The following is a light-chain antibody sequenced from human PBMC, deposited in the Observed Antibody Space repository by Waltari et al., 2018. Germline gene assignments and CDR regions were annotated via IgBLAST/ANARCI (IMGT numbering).Light chain of an antibody. Sequence: DIQMTQSPSSLSASVGDRVTITCRASQSSSDYLNWYQQKPGKAPKRLIYAASTLQSGVPSRFSGRGSGTDFALTISSLQPEDFATYYCQQSYSFGQGTRLEIK. V-gene: IGKV1-39*01. CDR3: QQSYS. CDR2: AAS. CDR1: QSSSDY. J-gene: IGKJ5*01.